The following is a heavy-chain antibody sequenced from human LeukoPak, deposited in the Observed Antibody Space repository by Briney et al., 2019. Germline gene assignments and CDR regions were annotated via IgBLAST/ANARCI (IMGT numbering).Heavy chain of an antibody. CDR1: GGSISSSSYY. J-gene: IGHJ3*02. CDR2: IYYSGST. V-gene: IGHV4-39*01. D-gene: IGHD5-18*01. CDR3: GRWIAMGAAFDI. Sequence: SETLSLTCTVSGGSISSSSYYWGWIRQPPGKGLEWIANIYYSGSTYYNPSLKSRVTIFLDTSKNRFSLRLRSVTAADPAVYYCGRWIAMGAAFDIWGQGTIVTVSS.